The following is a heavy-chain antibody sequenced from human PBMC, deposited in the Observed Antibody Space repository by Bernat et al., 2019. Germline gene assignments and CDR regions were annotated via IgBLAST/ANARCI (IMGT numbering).Heavy chain of an antibody. CDR3: GRQYDH. V-gene: IGHV3-74*01. CDR2: IKGDGSSS. Sequence: EVQLVESGGGLMQPGGSLRLSCAASGFSFSSYWMHWVRQAPGKGLVWVSRIKGDGSSSNYADSVKGRFTISRDNAKNTLYLQLNSLRTEDTAVYYCGRQYDHWGQGTMVTVSS. CDR1: GFSFSSYW. D-gene: IGHD3-3*01. J-gene: IGHJ4*02.